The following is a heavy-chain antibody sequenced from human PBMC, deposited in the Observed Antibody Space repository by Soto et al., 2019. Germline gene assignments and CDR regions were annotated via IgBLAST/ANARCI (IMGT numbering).Heavy chain of an antibody. J-gene: IGHJ4*02. CDR2: IKDKPRSYTT. CDR1: GFTFSAHY. V-gene: IGHV3-72*01. D-gene: IGHD3-3*01. Sequence: EVQLVVSGGDLVQPGGSLRLSCVASGFTFSAHYMDWVRQAPGKGLEWVGRIKDKPRSYTTDYADSVKGRFTISRDDSKISVYLQMNSLTTDDTATYYCADLTWSGNYFPWGQGTLVTVSS. CDR3: ADLTWSGNYFP.